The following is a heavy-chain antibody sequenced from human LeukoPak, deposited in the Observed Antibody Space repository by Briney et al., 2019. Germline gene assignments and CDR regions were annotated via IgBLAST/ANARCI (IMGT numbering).Heavy chain of an antibody. D-gene: IGHD2-21*02. CDR3: ARGCGGDCYFFDY. J-gene: IGHJ4*02. Sequence: PGGSLRLSCAASGFTFSSYSMNWVRQAPGKGLEWVSSISSSSSYIYYADSVKGRFTISRDNAKSSLYLQMNSLRAEDTAVYYCARGCGGDCYFFDYWGQGTLVTVSS. V-gene: IGHV3-21*01. CDR2: ISSSSSYI. CDR1: GFTFSSYS.